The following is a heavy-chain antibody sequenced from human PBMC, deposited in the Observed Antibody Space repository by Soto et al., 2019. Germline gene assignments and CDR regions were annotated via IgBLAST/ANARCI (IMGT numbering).Heavy chain of an antibody. D-gene: IGHD5-12*01. J-gene: IGHJ4*02. V-gene: IGHV1-46*01. CDR1: GYTFTSYY. CDR2: INPSGGT. CDR3: VKGGYHYFDY. Sequence: GASVKVSCKASGYTFTSYYMHWVRQAPGQGLEWMGIINPSGGTSYAQKFQGRFTISRDNSKNTLYLQMNSLRAEDTAVYYCVKGGYHYFDYWGQGTLVTVSS.